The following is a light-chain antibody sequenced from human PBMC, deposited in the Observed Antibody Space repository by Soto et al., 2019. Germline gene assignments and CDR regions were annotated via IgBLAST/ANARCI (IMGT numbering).Light chain of an antibody. V-gene: IGLV2-14*01. Sequence: QAVVTQPASVSGSPGQSITISCTGTSSDVGGYHYVSWYQQYPGKAPKVMIYDVSNRPSGVSNRFSGSKSGTTASLTISGLQAEDEADYYCSSYTSSITYVFGTGTKVTVL. CDR1: SSDVGGYHY. J-gene: IGLJ1*01. CDR2: DVS. CDR3: SSYTSSITYV.